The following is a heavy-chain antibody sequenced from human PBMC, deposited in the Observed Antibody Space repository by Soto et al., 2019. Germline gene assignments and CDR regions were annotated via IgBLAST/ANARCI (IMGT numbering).Heavy chain of an antibody. V-gene: IGHV3-7*03. CDR1: GFTFSSYW. Sequence: EVQLVESGGGLVQPGGSLRLSCAASGFTFSSYWMSWVRQAPGKGLEWVANIKQDGSEKYYVDSVKGRFALSRDNAKNSLYLKMKRLGAGDTAVYYCARGGGGSLYYGMDVWGQGTTVTVSS. J-gene: IGHJ6*02. CDR3: ARGGGGSLYYGMDV. D-gene: IGHD3-16*01. CDR2: IKQDGSEK.